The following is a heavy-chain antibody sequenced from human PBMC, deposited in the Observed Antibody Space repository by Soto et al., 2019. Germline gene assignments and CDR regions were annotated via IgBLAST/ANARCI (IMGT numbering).Heavy chain of an antibody. J-gene: IGHJ3*02. CDR2: ISGSGGRT. Sequence: EVQLLESGGGLVQPGGSLRLSCAASGFTFSSYDMSWVRQAPGKGLEWVSAISGSGGRTYYADSVKGRFTISRDNSKNTRYLQMNSLRAEDTAVYYCAKDIVRERGSGWEDAFDICGQGTMVTVSS. CDR3: AKDIVRERGSGWEDAFDI. V-gene: IGHV3-23*01. CDR1: GFTFSSYD. D-gene: IGHD6-19*01.